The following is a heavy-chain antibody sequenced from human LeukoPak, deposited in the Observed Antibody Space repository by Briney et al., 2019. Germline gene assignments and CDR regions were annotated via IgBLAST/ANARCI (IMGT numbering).Heavy chain of an antibody. V-gene: IGHV4-59*01. Sequence: SETLSLTCTVSSGSISSYYWSWIRQPPGKGLEWIGYIYYSGSTNYNPSLKSRVTISVDTSKNQFSLKLSSVTAADTAVYYCARYVVVTAYFDYWGQRTLVTVSS. J-gene: IGHJ4*02. CDR3: ARYVVVTAYFDY. CDR2: IYYSGST. D-gene: IGHD2-21*02. CDR1: SGSISSYY.